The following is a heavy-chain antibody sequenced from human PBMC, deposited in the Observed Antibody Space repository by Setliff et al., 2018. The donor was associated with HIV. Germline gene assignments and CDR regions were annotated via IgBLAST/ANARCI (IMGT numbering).Heavy chain of an antibody. J-gene: IGHJ5*02. D-gene: IGHD1-1*01. CDR3: SRAAYDAVDWLDP. CDR1: SESIVSYY. V-gene: IGHV4-4*08. CDR2: IHTSGRT. Sequence: SETLSLTCAVSSESIVSYYWNWIRQPPGRGLEWIGYIHTSGRTKYNPSLKSRLTILVDTSKKQFSLRLTSVTAADTAVNYCSRAAYDAVDWLDPWGQGTLVTV.